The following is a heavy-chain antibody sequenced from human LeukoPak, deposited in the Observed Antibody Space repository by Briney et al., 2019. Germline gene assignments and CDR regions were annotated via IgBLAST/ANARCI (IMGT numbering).Heavy chain of an antibody. J-gene: IGHJ4*02. CDR1: GYSFTSYW. CDR3: ARSMVRGVRYFDY. D-gene: IGHD3-10*01. CDR2: IYPGDSDT. Sequence: GESLQISCKGSGYSFTSYWIGWVRQLPGKGLEWMGIIYPGDSDTRYSPSFQGQVTISADKSISTAYLQWSSLKASDTAMYYCARSMVRGVRYFDYWGQGTLVTVSS. V-gene: IGHV5-51*01.